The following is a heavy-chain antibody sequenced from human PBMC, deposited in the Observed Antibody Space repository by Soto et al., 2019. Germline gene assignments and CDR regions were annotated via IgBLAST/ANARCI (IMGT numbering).Heavy chain of an antibody. CDR3: AREAVAGPLLLRWFDP. J-gene: IGHJ5*02. Sequence: SCKASGYTFSSYAMHWVRQAPGKGLEWVAVISYDGSNKYYADSVKGRFTISRDNSKNTLYLQMNSLRAEDTAVYYCAREAVAGPLLLRWFDPWGQGTLVTVSS. D-gene: IGHD6-19*01. CDR1: GYTFSSYA. V-gene: IGHV3-30-3*01. CDR2: ISYDGSNK.